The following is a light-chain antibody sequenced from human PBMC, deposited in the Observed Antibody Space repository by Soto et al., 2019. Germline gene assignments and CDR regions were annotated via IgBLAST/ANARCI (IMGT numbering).Light chain of an antibody. J-gene: IGKJ2*01. CDR3: QQYYNWPYT. V-gene: IGKV3-15*01. CDR1: QSLSGN. Sequence: EIVMTQSPGTLSGSPGERATLSCRASQSLSGNLAWYQQKAGQSPGLLIYGASKRATGVPDRFSASGSGTEFTLTISSLQSEDFAVYYCQQYYNWPYTFGQGTKLEIK. CDR2: GAS.